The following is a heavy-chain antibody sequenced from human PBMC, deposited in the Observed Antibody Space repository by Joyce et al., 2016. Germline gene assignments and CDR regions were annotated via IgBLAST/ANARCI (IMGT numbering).Heavy chain of an antibody. Sequence: QVQLVQSGAEVTNPGASVKVSCKASGISFSGYYIHWVRQAPGQGLEGMVWNNPDRGNTILEQQFQGRVTMTMETSISTVDLELGRLTSDDTVLYYWAREYGGTFYFDYWGQVTLVTVSS. V-gene: IGHV1-2*02. D-gene: IGHD4-23*01. CDR2: NNPDRGNT. CDR1: GISFSGYY. CDR3: AREYGGTFYFDY. J-gene: IGHJ4*02.